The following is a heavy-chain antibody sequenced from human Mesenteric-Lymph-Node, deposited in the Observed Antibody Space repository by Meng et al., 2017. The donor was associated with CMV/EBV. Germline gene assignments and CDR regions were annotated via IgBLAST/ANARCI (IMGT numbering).Heavy chain of an antibody. J-gene: IGHJ4*02. CDR3: ARHQRWLKSEGGFNY. V-gene: IGHV4-34*01. D-gene: IGHD4-23*01. Sequence: VPLDQWGPGLLQPTEALSLSGAVYGGSVSGYYCSWIRQSPGKGLEWIGEINHSGSTNYNPSLKSRVTISVDTSKNQFSLKLSSVTAADPAVYYCARHQRWLKSEGGFNYWGQGTLVTVSS. CDR2: INHSGST. CDR1: GGSVSGYY.